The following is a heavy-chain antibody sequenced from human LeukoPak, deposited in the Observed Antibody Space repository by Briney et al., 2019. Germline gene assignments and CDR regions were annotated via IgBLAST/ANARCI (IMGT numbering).Heavy chain of an antibody. V-gene: IGHV1-46*01. D-gene: IGHD5-18*01. CDR1: GYTFTHYY. CDR2: INPSGGST. J-gene: IGHJ4*02. CDR3: ARGYSYGYFGY. Sequence: GASVKVSCKAPGYTFTHYYMHWVRQAPGQGLEWMGIINPSGGSTTYAQKFQGRVTMTRDTSTSTVYMELSSLRSDDTAVYWCARGYSYGYFGYWGQGTLVTVSS.